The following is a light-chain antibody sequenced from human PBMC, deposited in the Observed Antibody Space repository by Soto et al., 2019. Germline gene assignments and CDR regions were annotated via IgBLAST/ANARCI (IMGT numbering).Light chain of an antibody. V-gene: IGKV1-13*02. CDR1: QGISSA. J-gene: IGKJ5*01. CDR3: QQLNSYPIT. Sequence: AIQLTQSPSSLSASVGDRVRITCRASQGISSALVWYQQGPGKAPKLLIYDASTLESGVPSRFSGSGYGTDFTLTISSLQPEDFATYYCQQLNSYPITFGQGTRLEIK. CDR2: DAS.